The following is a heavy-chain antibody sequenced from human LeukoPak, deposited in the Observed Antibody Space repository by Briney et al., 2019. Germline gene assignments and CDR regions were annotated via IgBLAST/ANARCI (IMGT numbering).Heavy chain of an antibody. CDR3: ARVPGYYYDSSGYYHLGAFDI. CDR2: VIPIFGTA. V-gene: IGHV1-69*05. J-gene: IGHJ3*02. D-gene: IGHD3-22*01. CDR1: GGTFSSYA. Sequence: GASVKVSCKASGGTFSSYAISWVRQAPGQGLEWMGGVIPIFGTANYAQKVQGRVTITTDESTSTAYMELSSLRSEDTAVYYCARVPGYYYDSSGYYHLGAFDIWGQGTMVTVSS.